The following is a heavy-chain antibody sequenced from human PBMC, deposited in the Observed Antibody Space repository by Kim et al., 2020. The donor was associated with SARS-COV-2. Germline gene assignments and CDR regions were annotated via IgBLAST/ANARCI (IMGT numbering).Heavy chain of an antibody. CDR2: IYTSVTT. Sequence: SETLSLTCTVSGGSISSGSYYWSWIRQPAGKGLEWIGRIYTSVTTNYNPSLKNRVTISVDTSKNQFSLKLSSVTAADTAVYYCAREAVTVTAAFYYYYYGMDVWGQGTTVTVSS. CDR1: GGSISSGSYY. D-gene: IGHD6-13*01. CDR3: AREAVTVTAAFYYYYYGMDV. V-gene: IGHV4-61*02. J-gene: IGHJ6*02.